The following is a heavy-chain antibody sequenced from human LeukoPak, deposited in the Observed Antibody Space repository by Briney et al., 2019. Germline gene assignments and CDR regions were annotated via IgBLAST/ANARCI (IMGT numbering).Heavy chain of an antibody. Sequence: GGSLRLSCAASGFIFSSWWMLWFRRPPGKGLLSVSHINTDGTYIVYADSVRRRFTISRDNAKNTLYLQMNNLRPEDTGVYYCATFGIDWSLSYWGQGALVTVSS. V-gene: IGHV3-74*01. CDR1: GFIFSSWW. D-gene: IGHD3-9*01. CDR2: INTDGTYI. J-gene: IGHJ4*02. CDR3: ATFGIDWSLSY.